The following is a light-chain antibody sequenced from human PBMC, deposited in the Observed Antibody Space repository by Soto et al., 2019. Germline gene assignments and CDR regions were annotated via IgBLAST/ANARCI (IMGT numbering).Light chain of an antibody. CDR1: EDVSSK. V-gene: IGKV3-15*01. J-gene: IGKJ1*01. CDR3: LQYDTWPPGT. Sequence: ILMTQSPATLSVSPGGRATLSCRASEDVSSKLAWYQQKPGLPPRLVIYDASTRATGIPGRFSGSGSGKDFTLTISGLQSEYFAIYYCLQYDTWPPGTFGQGTKVEI. CDR2: DAS.